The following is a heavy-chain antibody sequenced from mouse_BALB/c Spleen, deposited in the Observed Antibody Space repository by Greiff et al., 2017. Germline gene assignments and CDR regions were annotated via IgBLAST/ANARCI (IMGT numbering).Heavy chain of an antibody. V-gene: IGHV3-6*02. CDR2: ISYDGSN. CDR1: GYSITSGYY. Sequence: VQLKESGPGLVKPSQSLSLTCSVTGYSITSGYYWNWIRQFPGNKLEWMGYISYDGSNNYNPSLKNRISSTRDTSKNQFFLKLNSVTTEDTATYYCARGYGNYVLDYWGQGTTLTVSS. CDR3: ARGYGNYVLDY. D-gene: IGHD2-10*02. J-gene: IGHJ2*01.